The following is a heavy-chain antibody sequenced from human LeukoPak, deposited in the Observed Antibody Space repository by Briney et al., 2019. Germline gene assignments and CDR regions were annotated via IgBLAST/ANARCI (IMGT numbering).Heavy chain of an antibody. D-gene: IGHD1-26*01. Sequence: ASVKVSCKASGYTFPSYFMHRVRQAPGQGLEWMGWINAGNGNTKYSQKFQGRVTITRDTSASTAYMELSSLRSEDTAVYYCASGTFVGATRPFDYWGQGTLVTVSS. CDR1: GYTFPSYF. CDR2: INAGNGNT. V-gene: IGHV1-3*01. J-gene: IGHJ4*02. CDR3: ASGTFVGATRPFDY.